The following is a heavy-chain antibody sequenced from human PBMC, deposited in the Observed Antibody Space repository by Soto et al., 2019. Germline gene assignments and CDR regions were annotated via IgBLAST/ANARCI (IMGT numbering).Heavy chain of an antibody. CDR3: TTLGHLYSGSDPFDY. J-gene: IGHJ4*02. CDR1: GFTFSGSA. CDR2: IRSKANSYAT. V-gene: IGHV3-73*01. D-gene: IGHD1-26*01. Sequence: GGSLRLSCAASGFTFSGSAMHWVRQASGKGLEWVGRIRSKANSYATAYAASVKGRFTISRDDSKNTAYLQMNSLKTEDTAVYYCTTLGHLYSGSDPFDYWGQGTLVTVSS.